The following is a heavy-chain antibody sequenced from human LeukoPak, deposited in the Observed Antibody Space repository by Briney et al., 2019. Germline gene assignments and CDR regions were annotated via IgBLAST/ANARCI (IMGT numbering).Heavy chain of an antibody. D-gene: IGHD6-25*01. CDR1: GGSISSYY. Sequence: SETLSLTCTVSGGSISSYYCSWIRQPPGKGLEWIGYIYFSGSTNYNPSLKSRVTISVDTSKNQFSLKLSSVTAADTAVYYCARASSRGSGPDYWGQGALVTVSS. J-gene: IGHJ4*02. V-gene: IGHV4-59*01. CDR3: ARASSRGSGPDY. CDR2: IYFSGST.